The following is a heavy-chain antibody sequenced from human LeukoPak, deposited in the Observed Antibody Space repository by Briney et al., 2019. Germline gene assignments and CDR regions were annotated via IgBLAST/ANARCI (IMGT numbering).Heavy chain of an antibody. CDR1: GFTFSNHW. V-gene: IGHV3-74*01. J-gene: IGHJ4*02. Sequence: PGGSLRLSCAASGFTFSNHWMHWVRQAPGKGLMWVSRINRDGSRTDYADSVKGRFTISRDDAKNTLYLQVNSLRAEDTAVYFCVRGGSDTAMAHDYWGQGTLVTVSS. D-gene: IGHD5-18*01. CDR3: VRGGSDTAMAHDY. CDR2: INRDGSRT.